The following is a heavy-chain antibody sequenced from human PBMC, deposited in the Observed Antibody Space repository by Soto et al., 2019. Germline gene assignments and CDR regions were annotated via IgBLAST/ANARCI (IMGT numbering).Heavy chain of an antibody. CDR3: AKDLAASGWFDP. D-gene: IGHD2-15*01. V-gene: IGHV3-23*01. Sequence: EVQLLESGGGLAQPGESLTLSCAASGFMFSGYAMSWVRQAPGQGLEWVSAVSNSGTSTSYADSVKGRFTISRDNSKNTLYLQMSSLGAEDTALYYCAKDLAASGWFDPWGQGTLVIVSS. J-gene: IGHJ5*02. CDR2: VSNSGTST. CDR1: GFMFSGYA.